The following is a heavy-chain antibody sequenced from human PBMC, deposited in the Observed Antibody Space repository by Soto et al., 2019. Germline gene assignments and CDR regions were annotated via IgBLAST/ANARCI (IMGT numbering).Heavy chain of an antibody. J-gene: IGHJ4*02. D-gene: IGHD6-19*01. CDR3: PSDSSIAVAGTLGY. Sequence: LRLSCAASGLTFSSYSMNWVRQAPGKGLEWVSSISSSSSYIYYADSVKGRFTISRDNAKNSLYLQMNSLRAEDTAVYYCPSDSSIAVAGTLGYWGQGTQVTVSS. V-gene: IGHV3-21*01. CDR2: ISSSSSYI. CDR1: GLTFSSYS.